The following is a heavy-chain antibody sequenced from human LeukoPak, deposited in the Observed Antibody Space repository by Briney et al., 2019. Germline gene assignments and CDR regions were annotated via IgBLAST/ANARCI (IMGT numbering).Heavy chain of an antibody. J-gene: IGHJ4*02. CDR3: ARDPRISSACYFDY. Sequence: SQTLSLTCAISGDSVSSKNVAWNWIRQSPSRGLEWLGKTYHRSQWGTDYAVSVNSRITINPDTSKNQFSLQLNSVTPEDTAVYYCARDPRISSACYFDYWGQGTLVTVSS. CDR2: TYHRSQWGT. V-gene: IGHV6-1*01. CDR1: GDSVSSKNVA. D-gene: IGHD6-25*01.